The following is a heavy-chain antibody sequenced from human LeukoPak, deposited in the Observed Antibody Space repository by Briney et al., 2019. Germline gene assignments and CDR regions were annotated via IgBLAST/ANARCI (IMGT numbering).Heavy chain of an antibody. D-gene: IGHD6-13*01. Sequence: SQTLSLTCAISGDSVSSNSAAWNWIRQSPSRGHEWLGRTYYRSKWYNDYAVSVKSRITINPDTSKYQFSLQLNSVTPEDTAVYYCARDPAAAGTYYYYGMDVWGQGTTVTVSS. CDR3: ARDPAAAGTYYYYGMDV. V-gene: IGHV6-1*01. CDR1: GDSVSSNSAA. CDR2: TYYRSKWYN. J-gene: IGHJ6*02.